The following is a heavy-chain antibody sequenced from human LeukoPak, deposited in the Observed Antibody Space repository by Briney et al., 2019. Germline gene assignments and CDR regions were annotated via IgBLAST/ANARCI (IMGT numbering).Heavy chain of an antibody. CDR1: GFTFSSYS. Sequence: PGGSLRLSCAASGFTFSSYSMNWVRQAPGKGLEWVSSISSSSSYIYYADSVKGRFTISRDNAKNSLYLQMNSLRAEDTAVYYCARGGGAMAKTPLDYCRQGTLVTVSS. CDR2: ISSSSSYI. CDR3: ARGGGAMAKTPLDY. J-gene: IGHJ4*02. V-gene: IGHV3-21*01. D-gene: IGHD1-26*01.